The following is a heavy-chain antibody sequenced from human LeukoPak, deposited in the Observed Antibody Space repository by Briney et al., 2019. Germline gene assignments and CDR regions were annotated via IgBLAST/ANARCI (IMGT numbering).Heavy chain of an antibody. V-gene: IGHV4-34*01. D-gene: IGHD2-2*01. Sequence: PSETLSLTCAVYGGSFSGYYWSWIRQPPGKTLEWIGSIYSSGSTYYNSSLQSRVIIIIDTPKNHFSLTLSSVTAADTAVYYCARDVGYCSSTSCYDYYYYYMDVWGKGTTVTVSS. J-gene: IGHJ6*03. CDR2: IYSSGST. CDR1: GGSFSGYY. CDR3: ARDVGYCSSTSCYDYYYYYMDV.